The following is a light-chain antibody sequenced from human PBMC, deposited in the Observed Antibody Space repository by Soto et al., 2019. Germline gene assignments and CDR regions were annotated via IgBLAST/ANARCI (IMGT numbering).Light chain of an antibody. J-gene: IGKJ1*01. CDR2: GAS. CDR3: QQYGSSPWT. V-gene: IGKV3-20*01. Sequence: EIVLTQSPGTLSLSPGERATLSCRASQTVSSSLAWYQQKPGQAPRLLISGASSRAADIPDRFSGSGSGTDFTLTISRLEPEDFAVYYCQQYGSSPWTFGQGTKVDIK. CDR1: QTVSSS.